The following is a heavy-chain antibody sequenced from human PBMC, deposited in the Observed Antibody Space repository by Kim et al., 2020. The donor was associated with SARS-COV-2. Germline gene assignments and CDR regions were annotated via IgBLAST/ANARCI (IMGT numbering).Heavy chain of an antibody. CDR2: IYYSGST. D-gene: IGHD1-26*01. V-gene: IGHV4-59*01. CDR1: GGSISSYY. Sequence: SETLSLTCTVSGGSISSYYWSWIRQPPGKGLEWIGYIYYSGSTNYNPSLKSRVTISVDTSKNQFSLKLSSVTAADTAVYYCARSSGNYPYWSFNLWGRGTLVTVSS. J-gene: IGHJ2*01. CDR3: ARSSGNYPYWSFNL.